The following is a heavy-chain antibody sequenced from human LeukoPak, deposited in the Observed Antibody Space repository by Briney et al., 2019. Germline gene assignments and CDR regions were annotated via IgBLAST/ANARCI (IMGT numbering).Heavy chain of an antibody. Sequence: GASVKVSCKASGGTFSSYAISWVRQAPGQGLEWMGGIIPIFGTANYAQKFQGRVTITADESTSTAYMELSSLRSEDTAVYYCARENEWLRSFDYWGQGTLVTVSS. J-gene: IGHJ4*02. CDR3: ARENEWLRSFDY. V-gene: IGHV1-69*01. D-gene: IGHD5-12*01. CDR1: GGTFSSYA. CDR2: IIPIFGTA.